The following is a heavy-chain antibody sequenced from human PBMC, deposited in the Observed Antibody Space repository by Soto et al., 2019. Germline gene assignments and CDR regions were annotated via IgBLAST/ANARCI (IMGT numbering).Heavy chain of an antibody. CDR2: IKYDGSEE. Sequence: EVQVVESGGGLVQPGGSLRLSCAGSGFTFSDYWMSWARQAPGKGLEWVANIKYDGSEEYYVDSVRGRFTISRDNAMNSLHLQRNSLRADDTAVYYCARFASGKSASTWGQGTLVTVSS. J-gene: IGHJ5*02. D-gene: IGHD5-12*01. V-gene: IGHV3-7*05. CDR3: ARFASGKSAST. CDR1: GFTFSDYW.